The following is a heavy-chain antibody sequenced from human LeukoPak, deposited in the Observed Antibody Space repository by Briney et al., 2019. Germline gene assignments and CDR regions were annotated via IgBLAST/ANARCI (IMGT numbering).Heavy chain of an antibody. J-gene: IGHJ4*02. Sequence: SETLSLTCAVSGYSISSGYYWGWIRPPPGKGLEGIGIIYDSGRTYYHPSLKSRVTISVDTSKNQFSLKLSSVTAADTAVYYCARADHFGSGYFDYWGQGTLVTVSS. D-gene: IGHD3-3*02. V-gene: IGHV4-38-2*01. CDR1: GYSISSGYY. CDR3: ARADHFGSGYFDY. CDR2: IYDSGRT.